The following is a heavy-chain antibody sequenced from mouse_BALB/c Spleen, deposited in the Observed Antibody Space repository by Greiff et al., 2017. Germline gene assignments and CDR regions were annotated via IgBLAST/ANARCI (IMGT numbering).Heavy chain of an antibody. V-gene: IGHV14-3*02. CDR1: GFNIKDTY. D-gene: IGHD1-1*01. CDR2: IDPANGNT. Sequence: EVKLQESGAELVKPGASVKLSCTASGFNIKDTYMHWVKQRPEQGLEWIGRIDPANGNTKYDPKFQGKATITADTSSNTAYLQLSSLTSEDTAVYYCARYYYGHYAMDYWGQGTSVTVSS. CDR3: ARYYYGHYAMDY. J-gene: IGHJ4*01.